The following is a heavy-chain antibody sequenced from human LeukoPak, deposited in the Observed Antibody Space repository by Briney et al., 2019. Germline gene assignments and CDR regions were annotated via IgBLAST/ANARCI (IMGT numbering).Heavy chain of an antibody. CDR2: ISAHNGVT. J-gene: IGHJ4*02. CDR3: ARVGATQWIIDY. Sequence: ASVKVSCKASGYAFTSYGFSWVRQGPGQGLEYMGWISAHNGVTKSAQRFQGRLTMTTDTSTTTGYMELRSLRSDDTAMYYCARVGATQWIIDYWGQGTLVTVSS. CDR1: GYAFTSYG. D-gene: IGHD5-12*01. V-gene: IGHV1-18*01.